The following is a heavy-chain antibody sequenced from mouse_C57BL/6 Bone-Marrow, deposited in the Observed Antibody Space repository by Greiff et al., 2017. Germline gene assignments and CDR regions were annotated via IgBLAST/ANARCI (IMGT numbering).Heavy chain of an antibody. D-gene: IGHD1-1*01. Sequence: DVTLVESGGDLVKPGGSLKLSCAASGFTFSSYGMSWVRQTPDKRLEWVATISSGGSYTYYPASVQGRFTISRENAKNTLYLQMSSLKSEDTAMYYCARYYYGSSRWYCDVWGTGTTGTVSS. V-gene: IGHV5-6*02. CDR2: ISSGGSYT. J-gene: IGHJ1*03. CDR1: GFTFSSYG. CDR3: ARYYYGSSRWYCDV.